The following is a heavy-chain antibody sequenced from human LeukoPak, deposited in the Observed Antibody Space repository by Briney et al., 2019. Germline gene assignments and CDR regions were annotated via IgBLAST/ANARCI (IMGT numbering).Heavy chain of an antibody. CDR2: ISAYNGNT. CDR3: AKEGYCSGTSGYAGKIFDY. Sequence: ASVKVSCKASGYTFTSYGISWVRQAPGQGLEWMGWISAYNGNTNYAQKLQGRVTTTTDTSTSTAYMELRSLRSDDNAAYYYAKEGYCSGTSGYAGKIFDYWGRGTLVTVSS. V-gene: IGHV1-18*01. CDR1: GYTFTSYG. J-gene: IGHJ4*02. D-gene: IGHD2-2*01.